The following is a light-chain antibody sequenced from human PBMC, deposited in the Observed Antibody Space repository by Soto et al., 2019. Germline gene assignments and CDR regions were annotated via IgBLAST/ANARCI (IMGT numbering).Light chain of an antibody. CDR2: DAS. CDR1: QSVLTW. Sequence: DIQMTQSPSTLSAAVGDRVTITCRASQSVLTWLAWYQQKPGKAPQLLIYDASKLESGVPSRFSGSGSGTEFTLTISSLLPDDFATYYCQQYNGFSKTFGQGTKLEIK. J-gene: IGKJ2*01. V-gene: IGKV1-5*01. CDR3: QQYNGFSKT.